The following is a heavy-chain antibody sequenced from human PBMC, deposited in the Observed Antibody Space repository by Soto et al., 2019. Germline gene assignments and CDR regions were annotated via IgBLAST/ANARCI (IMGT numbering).Heavy chain of an antibody. V-gene: IGHV3-7*04. Sequence: EVQLVESGGGLVQPGGSLRLSCAASGFTFSTYWMSWVRQAPGKGLEWVANIKQDGSEEYYVDSVKGRFTISRDNAKNSLYLQMNSLRGDDTAVYYCARTHGAYYAWDYWGQGTLVTVSS. CDR3: ARTHGAYYAWDY. CDR2: IKQDGSEE. D-gene: IGHD3-10*01. J-gene: IGHJ4*02. CDR1: GFTFSTYW.